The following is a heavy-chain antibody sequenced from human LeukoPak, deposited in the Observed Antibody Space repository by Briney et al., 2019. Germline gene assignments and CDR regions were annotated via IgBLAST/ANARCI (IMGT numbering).Heavy chain of an antibody. Sequence: PSETLSLTCTVSGGSISSYYWSWIRQPPGKGLEWIGFIYYTGSTNYNPSLKSRVTISVDTSKNQFSLKLRSVTAADTAVYYCARESSGYQDAFDIWGQGTMVTVSS. CDR3: ARESSGYQDAFDI. CDR2: IYYTGST. J-gene: IGHJ3*02. D-gene: IGHD3-22*01. V-gene: IGHV4-59*12. CDR1: GGSISSYY.